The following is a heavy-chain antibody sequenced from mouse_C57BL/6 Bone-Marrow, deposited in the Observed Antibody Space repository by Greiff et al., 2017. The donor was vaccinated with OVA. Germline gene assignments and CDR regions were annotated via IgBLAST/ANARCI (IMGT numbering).Heavy chain of an antibody. D-gene: IGHD2-3*01. J-gene: IGHJ2*01. Sequence: VQLQQSGPELVKPGASVKISCKASGYSFTGYYMHWVKQSHGNILDWIGYIYPYNGVSSYNQKFKGKATLTVDKSSSTAYMELRSLTSEDSAVYYCAPSRIYDGDSFDTWGQGTTLTVSP. CDR3: APSRIYDGDSFDT. CDR1: GYSFTGYY. CDR2: IYPYNGVS. V-gene: IGHV1-31*01.